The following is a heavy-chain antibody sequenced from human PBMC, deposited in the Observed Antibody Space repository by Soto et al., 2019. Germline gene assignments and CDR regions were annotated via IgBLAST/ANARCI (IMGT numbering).Heavy chain of an antibody. D-gene: IGHD3-10*01. V-gene: IGHV4-31*03. J-gene: IGHJ5*02. CDR1: GGSIRRGGYY. CDR2: IYYSGST. CDR3: ARASRITMFRGVMCLYDP. Sequence: SETLSLTCTVSGGSIRRGGYYWSWIRQHPGKGLEWIGYIYYSGSTYYNPSLKSRVTISVDTSKNQFSLKLSSVTAADTAVYYCARASRITMFRGVMCLYDPWGQRTFVP.